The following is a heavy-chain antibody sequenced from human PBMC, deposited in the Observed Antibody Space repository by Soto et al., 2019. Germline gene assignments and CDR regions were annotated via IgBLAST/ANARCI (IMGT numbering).Heavy chain of an antibody. CDR3: AKYRRTQAEGFTLDY. Sequence: SETLSLTCTVSVDSINNYYWSWMRQRPGKRLEWIGYIYYTGSTTYNPSLESRVTMSVDTSKNQFSLKLNSVNAADTAVYYCAKYRRTQAEGFTLDYWGRGTLVTVSS. CDR1: VDSINNYY. CDR2: IYYTGST. J-gene: IGHJ4*02. D-gene: IGHD2-2*01. V-gene: IGHV4-59*01.